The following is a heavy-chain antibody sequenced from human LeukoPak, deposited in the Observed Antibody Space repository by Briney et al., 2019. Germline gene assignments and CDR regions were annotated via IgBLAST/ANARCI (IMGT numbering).Heavy chain of an antibody. CDR1: GGTFSSYA. CDR3: ARGYGFLTGYYAIDY. CDR2: MNPNSGNT. V-gene: IGHV1-8*02. Sequence: ASVKVSCKASGGTFSSYAISWVRQAPGQGLEWMGWMNPNSGNTGYAQKFQGRVTMTRNTSISTAYMELSSLRSEDTAVYYCARGYGFLTGYYAIDYWGQGTLVTVSS. J-gene: IGHJ4*02. D-gene: IGHD3/OR15-3a*01.